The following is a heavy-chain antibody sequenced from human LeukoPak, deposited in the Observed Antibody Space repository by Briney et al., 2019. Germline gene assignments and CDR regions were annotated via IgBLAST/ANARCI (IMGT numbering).Heavy chain of an antibody. CDR3: ARFRLVTHLSNFDY. Sequence: KHGESLKISCKGSGYRFTSYWIAWVRQLPGKGLEWMGIIHPGDSDTRYSPSFQGQVTISADKSISTAYLQWSSLKASDTAMYYCARFRLVTHLSNFDYWGQGTLVTVSS. CDR2: IHPGDSDT. J-gene: IGHJ4*02. V-gene: IGHV5-51*01. D-gene: IGHD5-18*01. CDR1: GYRFTSYW.